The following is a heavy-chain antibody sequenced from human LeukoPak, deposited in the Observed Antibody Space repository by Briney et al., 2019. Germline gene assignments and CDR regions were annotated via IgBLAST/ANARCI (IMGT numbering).Heavy chain of an antibody. CDR1: GFTFSSYE. Sequence: PGGSLRLSCAASGFTFSSYEMNWVRQAPGKGLEGVSYISRSGSTIYYADSVKGRYTFSRDNAKNSLYLQMNSLRAEDTAVYYCARSHLNDYWGQGTLVTVSS. V-gene: IGHV3-48*03. D-gene: IGHD3-3*02. CDR2: ISRSGSTI. CDR3: ARSHLNDY. J-gene: IGHJ4*02.